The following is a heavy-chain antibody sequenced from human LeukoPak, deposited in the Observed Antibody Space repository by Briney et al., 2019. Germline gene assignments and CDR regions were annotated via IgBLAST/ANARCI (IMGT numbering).Heavy chain of an antibody. CDR2: MNPNSGNT. J-gene: IGHJ6*03. Sequence: ASVKVSCKASGYTFTSYDINWVRQATGQGLEWMGWMNPNSGNTGYAQKFQGRVTMTRNTSISTAYMELSSLRSEETAVYYCARDGSDARYCSGGSCYSSYYYYYMDVWGKGTTVTIS. D-gene: IGHD2-15*01. V-gene: IGHV1-8*01. CDR3: ARDGSDARYCSGGSCYSSYYYYYMDV. CDR1: GYTFTSYD.